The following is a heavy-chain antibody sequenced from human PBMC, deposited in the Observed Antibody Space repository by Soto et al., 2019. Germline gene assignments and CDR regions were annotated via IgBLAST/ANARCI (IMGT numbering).Heavy chain of an antibody. J-gene: IGHJ4*02. CDR2: IYNNGRT. D-gene: IGHD6-13*01. CDR1: GGSISSSS. V-gene: IGHV4-59*01. CDR3: AAGEASSRNLAPYYLDF. Sequence: SETLSLTCTVSGGSISSSSWSWIRQPPGGGLEWIGYIYNNGRTDYNPSLRSRVTISEDTSKNQFSLKLLSVTTADTAVYFCAAGEASSRNLAPYYLDFWGQGTLVTVSS.